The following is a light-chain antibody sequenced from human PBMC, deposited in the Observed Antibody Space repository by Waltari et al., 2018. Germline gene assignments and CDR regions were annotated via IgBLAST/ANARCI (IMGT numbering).Light chain of an antibody. CDR1: SSDVGYNY. CDR3: SSYITSSTL. CDR2: DVS. Sequence: QSALTQPASVSGSPGQSITISCTGTSSDVGYNYVSWYQQFPGKAPKLVIYDVSHRPSGVSNRFSGSKSGNMASLTISGLQAEDEADYLCSSYITSSTLFGGGTKLTVL. V-gene: IGLV2-14*01. J-gene: IGLJ2*01.